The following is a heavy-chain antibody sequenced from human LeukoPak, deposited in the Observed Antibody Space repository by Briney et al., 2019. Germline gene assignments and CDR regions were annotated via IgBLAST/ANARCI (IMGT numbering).Heavy chain of an antibody. CDR1: GYTFTGYY. J-gene: IGHJ5*02. V-gene: IGHV1-2*02. CDR3: ARVGCSSTSCYVRGYDWFDP. D-gene: IGHD2-2*01. CDR2: INPNSGGT. Sequence: GASVKVSCKASGYTFTGYYMHWVRQAPGQGLEWMGWINPNSGGTNYAQKFQGRVTMTRDTSISTAYMELSRLRSDDTAVYYCARVGCSSTSCYVRGYDWFDPWGQGTLVTVSS.